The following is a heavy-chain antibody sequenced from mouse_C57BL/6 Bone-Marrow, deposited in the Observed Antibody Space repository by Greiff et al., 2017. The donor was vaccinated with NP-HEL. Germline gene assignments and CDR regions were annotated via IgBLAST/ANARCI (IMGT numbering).Heavy chain of an antibody. V-gene: IGHV1-81*01. CDR2: IYPRSGNT. CDR1: GYTFTSYG. Sequence: QVHVKQSGAELARPGASVKLSCKASGYTFTSYGISWVKQRTGQGLEWIGEIYPRSGNTYYNEKFKGKATLTADKSSSTAYMELRSLTSEDSAVYFCARRWDVPHYFDYWGQGTTLTVSS. J-gene: IGHJ2*01. CDR3: ARRWDVPHYFDY. D-gene: IGHD4-1*01.